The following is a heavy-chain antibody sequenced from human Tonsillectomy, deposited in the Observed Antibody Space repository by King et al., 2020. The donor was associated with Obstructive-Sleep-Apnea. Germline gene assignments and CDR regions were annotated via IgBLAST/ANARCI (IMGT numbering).Heavy chain of an antibody. CDR3: AKVVGFGELLYYYYGMDV. V-gene: IGHV3-23*04. CDR1: GFTFSSYA. CDR2: ISGSGGST. J-gene: IGHJ6*02. D-gene: IGHD3-10*01. Sequence: QLVQSGGGLVQPGGSLRLSCAASGFTFSSYAMSWVRQAPGKGLEWVSAISGSGGSTYYADSVKGRFTISRDSSKNTLYLQMNSLRAEDTAVYYCAKVVGFGELLYYYYGMDVWGQGTTVTVSS.